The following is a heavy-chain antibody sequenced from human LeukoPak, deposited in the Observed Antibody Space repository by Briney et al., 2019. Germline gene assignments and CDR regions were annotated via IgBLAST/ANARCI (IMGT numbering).Heavy chain of an antibody. CDR3: AKDEELLSFYYYYMDV. J-gene: IGHJ6*03. V-gene: IGHV3-30*02. Sequence: GGSLRLSCAASGFTFSYYGMHWVRQAPGKGLEWVGFVRFDGNEKYYADSVKGRFTISRDTSRNTLYLQMNSLRAEDTAVYYCAKDEELLSFYYYYMDVWGKGTTVTVSS. D-gene: IGHD1-26*01. CDR1: GFTFSYYG. CDR2: VRFDGNEK.